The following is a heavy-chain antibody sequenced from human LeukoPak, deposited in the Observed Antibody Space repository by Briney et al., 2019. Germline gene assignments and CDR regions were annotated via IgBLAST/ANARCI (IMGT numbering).Heavy chain of an antibody. CDR3: AKGTLTKTHGISWDPFDY. V-gene: IGHV3-23*01. CDR2: IDGPGFTT. CDR1: GFTFSGYA. J-gene: IGHJ4*02. Sequence: GGSLRLSCAASGFTFSGYAMSWVRQAPGKGLEWISAIDGPGFTTVYEDSVKGRFTISRDNSQNKLYLQMNSLRAEDTAVYYCAKGTLTKTHGISWDPFDYWGQGTLVTVSS. D-gene: IGHD6-13*01.